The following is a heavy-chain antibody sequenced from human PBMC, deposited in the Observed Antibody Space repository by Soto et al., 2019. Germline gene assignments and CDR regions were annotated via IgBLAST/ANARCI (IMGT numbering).Heavy chain of an antibody. CDR2: IRSKAYGGTT. CDR3: TRDPPPFN. Sequence: GSLRLSCTTSGFTFGDHTMSWVRQAPGKGLEWVGFIRSKAYGGTTEFAASVKGRFTISRDDSKSIAYLQMNSLKIEDTAVYYCTRDPPPFNWGQGTLVTVSS. D-gene: IGHD3-3*02. V-gene: IGHV3-49*04. J-gene: IGHJ4*02. CDR1: GFTFGDHT.